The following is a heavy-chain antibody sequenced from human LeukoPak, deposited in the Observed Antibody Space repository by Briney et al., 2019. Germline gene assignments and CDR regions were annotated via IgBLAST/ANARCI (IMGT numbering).Heavy chain of an antibody. Sequence: SVKVSCKASGGTFSSYAISWVRQAPGQGLEWMGGIIPIFGTANYAQRFQGRVTITTDESTSTAYMELSSLRSEDTAMYYCAREHPDSPLFQHWGQGTLVTVSS. CDR2: IIPIFGTA. CDR3: AREHPDSPLFQH. V-gene: IGHV1-69*05. D-gene: IGHD3-22*01. CDR1: GGTFSSYA. J-gene: IGHJ1*01.